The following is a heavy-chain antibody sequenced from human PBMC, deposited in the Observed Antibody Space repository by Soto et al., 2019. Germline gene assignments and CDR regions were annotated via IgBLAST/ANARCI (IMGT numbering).Heavy chain of an antibody. CDR3: ASYNWDYLVDY. V-gene: IGHV3-74*01. J-gene: IGHJ4*02. D-gene: IGHD1-7*01. CDR1: GFTFTNYW. CDR2: ISKDGSST. Sequence: PGGSLRLSCAASGFTFTNYWMHWVRQVPGKGLVWVSRISKDGSSTAYADSVKGRFTISRDNAKNTLYLQMNSLRAEDTAVYYCASYNWDYLVDYWGQGTLVTLSS.